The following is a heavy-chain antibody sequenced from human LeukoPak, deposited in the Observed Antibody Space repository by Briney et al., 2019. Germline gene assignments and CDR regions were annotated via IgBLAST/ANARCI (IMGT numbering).Heavy chain of an antibody. CDR1: GGSFSGYY. V-gene: IGHV4-34*01. Sequence: SETLSLTCAVYGGSFSGYYWSWIRQPPGKGLEWIGEINHSGSTNYNPSLKSRVTISVDTSKNQFSLKLSSVTAADTAVYYCARLGIAAAGPIDYWGQGTLVTVSS. CDR2: INHSGST. CDR3: ARLGIAAAGPIDY. J-gene: IGHJ4*02. D-gene: IGHD6-13*01.